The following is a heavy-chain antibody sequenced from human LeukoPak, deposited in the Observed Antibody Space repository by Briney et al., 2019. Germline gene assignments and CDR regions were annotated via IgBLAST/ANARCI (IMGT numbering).Heavy chain of an antibody. CDR2: IYYSGST. J-gene: IGHJ4*02. CDR1: GGSISSYY. V-gene: IGHV4-59*08. D-gene: IGHD1-14*01. CDR3: ARHGTISSESYFDY. Sequence: KPSETLSLTCTVSGGSISSYYWSWIRQPPGKGLEWIGYIYYSGSTNYNPSLKTRVTISVDTSKNQFSLKLSSVTAADTAVYYCARHGTISSESYFDYWGQGALVTVSS.